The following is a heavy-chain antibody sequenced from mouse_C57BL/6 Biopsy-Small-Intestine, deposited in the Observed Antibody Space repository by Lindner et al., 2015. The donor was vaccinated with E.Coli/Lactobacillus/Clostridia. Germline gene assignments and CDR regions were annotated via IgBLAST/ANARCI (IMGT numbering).Heavy chain of an antibody. D-gene: IGHD1-1*02. Sequence: VQLQESGAEVVRPGTSVKMSCKASGYTFINYWIGWAKQRPGHGLEWIGDIFPGGVYTNFNERFKDRATLTADRSSSTAYLQFSSLTSEDSAIYYCARSHCGGSFDYWGQGTTLTVSS. CDR3: ARSHCGGSFDY. V-gene: IGHV1-63*01. CDR2: IFPGGVYT. J-gene: IGHJ2*01. CDR1: GYTFINYW.